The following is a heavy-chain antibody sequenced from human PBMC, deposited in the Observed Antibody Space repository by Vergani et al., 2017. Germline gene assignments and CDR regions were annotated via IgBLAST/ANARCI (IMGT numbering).Heavy chain of an antibody. CDR1: GYSITSGYY. D-gene: IGHD6-13*01. Sequence: QVQLLESGPGLLKPSETLSLTCSVSGYSITSGYYWGWIRQPPGRGLEWIGSIYHTGSAYYNPSLKSRVTVSVDTSKNQFSLKLSSVTAADTAVYYCARHPNIAAAGTGWFDPWGQGTLVTVSS. CDR2: IYHTGSA. CDR3: ARHPNIAAAGTGWFDP. V-gene: IGHV4-38-2*01. J-gene: IGHJ5*02.